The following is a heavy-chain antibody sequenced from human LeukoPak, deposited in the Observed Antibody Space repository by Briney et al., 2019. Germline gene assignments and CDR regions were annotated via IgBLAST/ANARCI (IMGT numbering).Heavy chain of an antibody. J-gene: IGHJ4*02. CDR2: IYSSGST. D-gene: IGHD1-7*01. CDR1: GGSISSGSYY. CDR3: AGVNYLAPFDY. Sequence: SETLSLTCTVSGGSISSGSYYWSWIRQPAGKGLEWIGRIYSSGSTNYNPSLEGRVTMSVDTSKNQFYLKLRSVTAADTAVYYCAGVNYLAPFDYWGQGTQVTVSS. V-gene: IGHV4-61*02.